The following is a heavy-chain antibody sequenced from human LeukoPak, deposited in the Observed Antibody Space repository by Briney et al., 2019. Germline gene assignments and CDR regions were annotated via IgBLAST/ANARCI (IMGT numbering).Heavy chain of an antibody. D-gene: IGHD3-16*01. V-gene: IGHV4-38-2*02. J-gene: IGHJ4*02. Sequence: SETLSLTCSVSGYSIGRDYYWGWIRQPPGKGLEWIGSIYHSGRTYDNPSLKSRVTISIDTSKNQFSLKLSSVTAADTAVYYCARVVGGDYFAYWGQGTLVTVSS. CDR3: ARVVGGDYFAY. CDR1: GYSIGRDYY. CDR2: IYHSGRT.